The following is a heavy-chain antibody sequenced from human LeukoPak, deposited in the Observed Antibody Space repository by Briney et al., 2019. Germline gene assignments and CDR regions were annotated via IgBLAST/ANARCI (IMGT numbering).Heavy chain of an antibody. J-gene: IGHJ4*02. CDR3: ARDLRSSWPNFDY. Sequence: PSETLSLTCSVSGGSISSSGYYWGWIRQPPGKGLEWIGEIYHSGSTNYNPSLKSRVTISVDKSKNQFSLKLSSVTAADTAVYYCARDLRSSWPNFDYWGQGTLVTVSS. CDR1: GGSISSSGYY. CDR2: IYHSGST. D-gene: IGHD6-13*01. V-gene: IGHV4-39*07.